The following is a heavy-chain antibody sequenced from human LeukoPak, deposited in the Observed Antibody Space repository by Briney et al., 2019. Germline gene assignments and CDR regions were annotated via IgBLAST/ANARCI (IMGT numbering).Heavy chain of an antibody. CDR1: GFTFSIYG. Sequence: PGGSLRLSCAVSGFTFSIYGMGWVRQAPGRGLEWVSAISDDGRSTYYSDSVKGRVIISRDNSKNTLYLQMNSLRADDTAVYFCVKRDPYSSSSVYFDSWGQGTLVTVSS. CDR2: ISDDGRST. D-gene: IGHD6-6*01. V-gene: IGHV3-23*01. J-gene: IGHJ4*02. CDR3: VKRDPYSSSSVYFDS.